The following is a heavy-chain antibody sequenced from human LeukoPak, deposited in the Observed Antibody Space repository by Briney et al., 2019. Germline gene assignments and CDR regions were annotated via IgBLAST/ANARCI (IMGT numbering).Heavy chain of an antibody. CDR2: MNPNSGNT. CDR3: AREQAGHYYFDY. J-gene: IGHJ4*02. V-gene: IGHV1-8*03. Sequence: ASVKVSCKASGYTFTSYDINWVRQATGQGLEWMGWMNPNSGNTGYAQKFQGRVTITRNTSISTAYMELSSLRSEDTAVYYCAREQAGHYYFDYWGQGTLVTVSS. CDR1: GYTFTSYD. D-gene: IGHD3-10*01.